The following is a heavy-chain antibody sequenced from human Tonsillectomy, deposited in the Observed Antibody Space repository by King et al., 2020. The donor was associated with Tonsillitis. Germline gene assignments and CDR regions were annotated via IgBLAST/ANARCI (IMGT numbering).Heavy chain of an antibody. Sequence: VQLVESGGGLVQPGRSLRLSCAASGFSFDDHAMHWVRQAPGKGLEWVSGISWNSVSIDYADSVKGRFTMSRDNAKNSLSLQMNSLRAEDTALYYCVKDSGGRRVYIYVYGDMDVWGRGPTVTVSS. CDR2: ISWNSVSI. J-gene: IGHJ6*02. CDR3: VKDSGGRRVYIYVYGDMDV. D-gene: IGHD5-18*01. CDR1: GFSFDDHA. V-gene: IGHV3-9*01.